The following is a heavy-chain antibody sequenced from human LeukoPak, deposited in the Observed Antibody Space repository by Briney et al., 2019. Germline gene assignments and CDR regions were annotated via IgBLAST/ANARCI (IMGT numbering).Heavy chain of an antibody. Sequence: PGGSLRLSCAASGFTFSSYATSWVRQAPGKGLEWVSAISGSGRSTYYADSVKGRFTISRDDSKNTLYLQMNSLRAEDTAVYYCAKYYDSSGYRHLDYWGQGTLVTVSS. CDR3: AKYYDSSGYRHLDY. D-gene: IGHD3-22*01. CDR1: GFTFSSYA. CDR2: ISGSGRST. J-gene: IGHJ4*02. V-gene: IGHV3-23*01.